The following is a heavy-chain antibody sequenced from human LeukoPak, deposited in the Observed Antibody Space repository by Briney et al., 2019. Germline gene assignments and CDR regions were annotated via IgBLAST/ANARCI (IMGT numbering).Heavy chain of an antibody. CDR3: ATKAYYGSGSYYPPDY. V-gene: IGHV1-24*01. J-gene: IGHJ4*02. CDR2: FDPEDGET. Sequence: ASVKVSCKVSGYTLTELSMHWLRPAPGKGLEGMGGFDPEDGETIYAQKFRGRVTMTEDTSTDPAYMELSSLRSEDTAVYYCATKAYYGSGSYYPPDYWGQGTLVTVSS. D-gene: IGHD3-10*01. CDR1: GYTLTELS.